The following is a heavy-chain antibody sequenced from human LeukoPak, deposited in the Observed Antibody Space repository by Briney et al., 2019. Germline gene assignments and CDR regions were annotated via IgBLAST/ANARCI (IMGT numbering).Heavy chain of an antibody. J-gene: IGHJ4*02. Sequence: PGRSLRLSCAASGFTFDDYAMHWVRQAPGRGLEWVSGISWNSGSIGYADSVKGRFTISRDNAKNSLYLQMNSLRAEDTAVYYCARDIPLRPGSTVTTTLGDYWGQGTLVTVSS. CDR2: ISWNSGSI. CDR3: ARDIPLRPGSTVTTTLGDY. V-gene: IGHV3-9*01. D-gene: IGHD4-11*01. CDR1: GFTFDDYA.